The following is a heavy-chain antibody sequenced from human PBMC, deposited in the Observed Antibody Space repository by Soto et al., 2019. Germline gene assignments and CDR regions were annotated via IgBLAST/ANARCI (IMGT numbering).Heavy chain of an antibody. J-gene: IGHJ5*02. CDR3: ARDYYDSSGYSNWFDP. CDR1: GYTFTSYG. D-gene: IGHD3-22*01. CDR2: ISAYNGNT. V-gene: IGHV1-18*01. Sequence: GASVKVSCKASGYTFTSYGISWVRQAPGQGLEWMGWISAYNGNTNYAQKLQGRVTMTTDTSTSTAYMELRSLRSDDTAVYYCARDYYDSSGYSNWFDPWGQGTLVTVSP.